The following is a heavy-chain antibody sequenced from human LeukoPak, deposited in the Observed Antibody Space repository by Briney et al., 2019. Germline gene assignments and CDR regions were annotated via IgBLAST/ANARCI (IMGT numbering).Heavy chain of an antibody. CDR3: AREVSGRRGGAFDM. Sequence: GGSLRLSCAASGFTFSSYAMSWVRQAPGKGLEWVSAISGSGGSTYYADSVKGRFTISRDNAKNSLYLQMNSLRADDTAVYYCAREVSGRRGGAFDMWGQGTMVTVSS. CDR2: ISGSGGST. V-gene: IGHV3-23*01. D-gene: IGHD6-19*01. J-gene: IGHJ3*02. CDR1: GFTFSSYA.